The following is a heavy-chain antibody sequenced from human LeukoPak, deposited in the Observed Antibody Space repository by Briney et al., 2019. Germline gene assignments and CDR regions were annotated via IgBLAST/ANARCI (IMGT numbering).Heavy chain of an antibody. CDR2: ISYDGSNK. Sequence: GGSLRLSCAASGFTFSSYAMHWVRQAPGKGLEWVAVISYDGSNKYYADSVKGRFTISRDNSKNTLYLQMNSLRAEDTAVYYCARLSGGYVFQHWGQGTLVTVSS. D-gene: IGHD3-22*01. CDR3: ARLSGGYVFQH. J-gene: IGHJ1*01. CDR1: GFTFSSYA. V-gene: IGHV3-30-3*01.